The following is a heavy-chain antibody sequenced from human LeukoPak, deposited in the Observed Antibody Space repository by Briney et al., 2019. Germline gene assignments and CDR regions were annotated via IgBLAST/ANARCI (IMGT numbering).Heavy chain of an antibody. D-gene: IGHD6-19*01. V-gene: IGHV3-30-3*01. J-gene: IGHJ4*02. CDR3: ARGGSSEWLPQDY. Sequence: PGGSLRLSCGASGFTFSSYAIHWVRQAPGKGLEWVAVISSDGSNESYVASVKGRFTISRDNSRNTLYLQMNSLRVEDTAMYYCARGGSSEWLPQDYWGQGTLVTVSS. CDR2: ISSDGSNE. CDR1: GFTFSSYA.